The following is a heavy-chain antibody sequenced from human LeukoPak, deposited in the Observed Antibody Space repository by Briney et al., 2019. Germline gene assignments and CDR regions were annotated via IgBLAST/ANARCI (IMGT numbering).Heavy chain of an antibody. CDR3: AKETRYSSTIGY. CDR2: ISGSGGST. Sequence: GESLKISCAASGFTFSSYAMSWVRQAPGKGLEWVSAISGSGGSTYYADSVEGRFTISRDNSKNTLYLQMNSLRAEDTAVYYCAKETRYSSTIGYWGQGTLVTVSS. J-gene: IGHJ4*02. V-gene: IGHV3-23*01. D-gene: IGHD6-13*01. CDR1: GFTFSSYA.